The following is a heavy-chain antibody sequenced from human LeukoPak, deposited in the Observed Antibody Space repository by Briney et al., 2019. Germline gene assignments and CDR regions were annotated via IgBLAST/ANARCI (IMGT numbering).Heavy chain of an antibody. CDR1: GGSISGYY. CDR3: ARRGSYLGGFDK. Sequence: PSETPAFTCTVSGGSISGYYWNWIRQPPGKGLEWIGYTYYSGSTNYNPSLKSRVTISLDTSKNHFALKLSSVTAADTAMYYCARRGSYLGGFDKSGERGLVTVSS. CDR2: TYYSGST. D-gene: IGHD1-26*01. V-gene: IGHV4-59*08. J-gene: IGHJ4*02.